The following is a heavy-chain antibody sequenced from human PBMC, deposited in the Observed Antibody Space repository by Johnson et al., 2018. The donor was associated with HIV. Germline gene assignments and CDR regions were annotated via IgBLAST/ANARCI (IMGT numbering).Heavy chain of an antibody. D-gene: IGHD3-16*01. CDR2: IYSGGST. Sequence: VQLVESGGDLVQPGGSLRLSCAASGFTFSSNYMSWVRQAPGQGLEWVSVIYSGGSTYYADSVKGRFTISRDNSKNTLHLQMNSLRAEDTAVYYCAREWGIITFGGVIPRNAFDIWGQGTMVTVSS. CDR3: AREWGIITFGGVIPRNAFDI. CDR1: GFTFSSNY. V-gene: IGHV3-66*01. J-gene: IGHJ3*02.